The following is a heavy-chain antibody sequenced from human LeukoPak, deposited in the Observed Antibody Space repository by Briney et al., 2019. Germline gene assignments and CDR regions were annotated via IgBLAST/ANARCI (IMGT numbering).Heavy chain of an antibody. CDR1: GFTVDSNY. J-gene: IGHJ4*02. CDR2: IYTGGNT. D-gene: IGHD6-19*01. V-gene: IGHV3-53*01. Sequence: GGSLRLSCAASGFTVDSNYLSWVRQAPGKGLEWVSTIYTGGNTYYADSVKGRFTISRDNSKNTVYLQMSSLRVDDTAVYYCAKGMSTGWYYFDYWGQGALVSVSS. CDR3: AKGMSTGWYYFDY.